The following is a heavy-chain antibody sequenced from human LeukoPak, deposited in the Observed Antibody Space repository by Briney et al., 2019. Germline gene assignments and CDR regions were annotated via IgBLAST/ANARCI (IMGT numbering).Heavy chain of an antibody. D-gene: IGHD1-26*01. CDR2: ISGSGGST. CDR3: ATEQWELLSPFDY. J-gene: IGHJ4*02. CDR1: GFTFSSYA. V-gene: IGHV3-23*01. Sequence: GRSLRLSCAASGFTFSSYAMHWVRQAPGKGLEWASAISGSGGSTYYADSVKGRFTISRDNSKNTLYLQMNSLRAEDTAVYYCATEQWELLSPFDYWGQGTLVTVSS.